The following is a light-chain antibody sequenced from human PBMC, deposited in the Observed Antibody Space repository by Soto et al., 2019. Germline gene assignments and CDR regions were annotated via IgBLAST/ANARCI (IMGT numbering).Light chain of an antibody. CDR3: QQYDSSPLT. CDR1: QSVNSNY. J-gene: IGKJ3*01. Sequence: EIVLTQSPGTLSLSPGEGATLSCRTSQSVNSNYVAWYQQRPGQAPRLLIYGASSRATGIPDRFSGSGSGTDFTLTISRLDPEDSAVYYCQQYDSSPLTFGPGTKVEIK. CDR2: GAS. V-gene: IGKV3-20*01.